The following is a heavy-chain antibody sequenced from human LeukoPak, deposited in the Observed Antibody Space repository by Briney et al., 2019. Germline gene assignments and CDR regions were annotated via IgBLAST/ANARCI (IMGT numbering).Heavy chain of an antibody. D-gene: IGHD6-19*01. CDR1: GYTFAGYY. CDR3: ARLASVPG. J-gene: IGHJ1*01. CDR2: IHPNSGGT. V-gene: IGHV1-2*02. Sequence: GASVKVSCKASGYTFAGYYLHWVRQAPGQGLEWMGWIHPNSGGTNYAQKFQGRVTMTRDTSISTAYMELSSLRSDDTAVYFCARLASVPGWGQGTLVTVSS.